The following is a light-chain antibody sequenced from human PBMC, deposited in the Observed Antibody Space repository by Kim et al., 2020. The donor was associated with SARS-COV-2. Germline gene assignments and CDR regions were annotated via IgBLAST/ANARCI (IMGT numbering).Light chain of an antibody. CDR1: SSDVSGYNY. CDR2: AVS. Sequence: GQSVSNASTATSSDVSGYNYVSWYHQHPGKAPKLMIYAVSKRPSGVPDRFSGSKSGNTASLTVSGLQAEDEADYYCSSYAGSNNYVFGTGTKVTVL. CDR3: SSYAGSNNYV. J-gene: IGLJ1*01. V-gene: IGLV2-8*01.